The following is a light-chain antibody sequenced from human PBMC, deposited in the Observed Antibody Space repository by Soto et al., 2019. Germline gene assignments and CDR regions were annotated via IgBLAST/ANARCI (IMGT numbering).Light chain of an antibody. V-gene: IGKV3-11*01. CDR1: QSVSTY. Sequence: EIVLTQPPATLSLSPGETATLSCRASQSVSTYLAWYQQRPGQAPRLLIYDASNRATGIPARFSGSGSGTDFTLTISSLEPEDFAVYYCQHRSNWLAFGGGTKVEIK. CDR3: QHRSNWLA. CDR2: DAS. J-gene: IGKJ4*01.